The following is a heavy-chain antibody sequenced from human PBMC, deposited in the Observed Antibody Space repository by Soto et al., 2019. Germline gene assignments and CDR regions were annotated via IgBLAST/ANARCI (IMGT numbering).Heavy chain of an antibody. Sequence: QVQLVQSGAEVKKPGASVKVSCKASGYTFTGYYMHWVRQAPGQGLEWMGWINPNSGGTNYAQKLQGWVTMTKDTSISTAYMELSRLRSDDTAVYYCARGRITMVRGVILNWFDPWGQGTLVTVSS. CDR2: INPNSGGT. D-gene: IGHD3-10*01. CDR1: GYTFTGYY. J-gene: IGHJ5*02. V-gene: IGHV1-2*04. CDR3: ARGRITMVRGVILNWFDP.